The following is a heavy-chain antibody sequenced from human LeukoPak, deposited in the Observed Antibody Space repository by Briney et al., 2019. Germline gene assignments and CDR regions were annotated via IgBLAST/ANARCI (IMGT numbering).Heavy chain of an antibody. Sequence: PGGSLRLSCAASGFTFSSYWMHWVRQAPGEELVWVSDIHRDGSSTNYADSVKGRFTISRDNAKNTLYLQMNSLRAEDTAVYYCATGTGSYYNYWGQGTWSPSPQ. CDR1: GFTFSSYW. J-gene: IGHJ4*02. CDR3: ATGTGSYYNY. D-gene: IGHD1-14*01. V-gene: IGHV3-74*01. CDR2: IHRDGSST.